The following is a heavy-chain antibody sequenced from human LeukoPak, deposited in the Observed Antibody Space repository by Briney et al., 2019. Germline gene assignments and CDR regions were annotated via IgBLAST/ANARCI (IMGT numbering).Heavy chain of an antibody. CDR2: IKHGGST. Sequence: SGTLSLTCAVYGGSFSGYYWSWLSQPPGKGLEWIGEIKHGGSTNYNPSLTSRVTISVDTSKNQFSLKLGSVTAADTAVYYCARWLWLRRAIFDYWGQGTLVTVSS. CDR1: GGSFSGYY. CDR3: ARWLWLRRAIFDY. V-gene: IGHV4-34*01. D-gene: IGHD5-18*01. J-gene: IGHJ4*02.